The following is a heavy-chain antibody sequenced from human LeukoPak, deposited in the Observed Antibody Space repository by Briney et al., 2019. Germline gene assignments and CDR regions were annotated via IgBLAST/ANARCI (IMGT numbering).Heavy chain of an antibody. CDR3: ALSRTLDY. CDR1: GFIFSSYW. V-gene: IGHV3-7*01. CDR2: IKQDGSEK. J-gene: IGHJ4*02. Sequence: GGSLRLSCAASGFIFSSYWMSWVRQAPGKGLEWVANIKQDGSEKYYVDSVKGRFTISRDNAKNSLYVQMNSLRAEDTAVYYCALSRTLDYWGQGTLVTVSP.